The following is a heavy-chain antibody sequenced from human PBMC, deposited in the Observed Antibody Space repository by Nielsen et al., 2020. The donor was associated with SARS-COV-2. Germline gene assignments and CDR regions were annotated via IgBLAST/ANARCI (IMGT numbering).Heavy chain of an antibody. V-gene: IGHV1-8*01. CDR2: MNPNSGNT. CDR3: ARAPALIGGGVDYGMDV. CDR1: GYTFTSYD. Sequence: VQVSCKASGYTFTSYDINWVRQATGQGLEWMGWMNPNSGNTGYAQKFQGRVTMTRNTSISTAYMELSSLRSEDTAVYYCARAPALIGGGVDYGMDVWGQGTTVTVSS. D-gene: IGHD2-15*01. J-gene: IGHJ6*02.